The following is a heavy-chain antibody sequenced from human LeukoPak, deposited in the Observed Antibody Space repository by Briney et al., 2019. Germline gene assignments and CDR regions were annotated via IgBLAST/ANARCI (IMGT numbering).Heavy chain of an antibody. J-gene: IGHJ6*02. CDR1: GFTFSSYW. CDR2: INHNGNVN. D-gene: IGHD2-21*02. V-gene: IGHV3-7*01. Sequence: GGSLRLSCAASGFTFSSYWMNWARQAPGKELEWVASINHNGNVNYYVDSVKGRFTISRDNSKNTLYLQMNSLRAEDTAVYYCARDSYCGGDCYFPNAYGMDVWGQGTTVTVSS. CDR3: ARDSYCGGDCYFPNAYGMDV.